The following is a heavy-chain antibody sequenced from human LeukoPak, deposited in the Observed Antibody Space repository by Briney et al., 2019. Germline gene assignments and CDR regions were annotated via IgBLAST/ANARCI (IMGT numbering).Heavy chain of an antibody. CDR3: VKDRVDGSGSQFDS. V-gene: IGHV3-23*01. CDR2: ISGSGAMT. Sequence: GGTLRLSCAASGFTFSNYAMNWVRQAPGKGVEWVSSISGSGAMTYYADSVKGRFTISRDNAMDTLYLQMNSLRADDTAVYYCVKDRVDGSGSQFDSWGRGSLVIVSS. CDR1: GFTFSNYA. J-gene: IGHJ4*02. D-gene: IGHD3-10*01.